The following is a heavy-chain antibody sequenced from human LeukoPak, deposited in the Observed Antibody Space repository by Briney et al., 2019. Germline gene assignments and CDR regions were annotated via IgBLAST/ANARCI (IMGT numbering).Heavy chain of an antibody. CDR2: IYYSGST. CDR3: ARVWRWHYYGSGSYYEGGLDY. D-gene: IGHD3-10*01. V-gene: IGHV4-39*07. J-gene: IGHJ4*02. CDR1: GGSISSSSYY. Sequence: SETLSLTCTVSGGSISSSSYYWGWIRQPPGKGLEWIGSIYYSGSTYYNPSLKSRVTISVDTSKNQFSLKLSSVTAADTAVYYCARVWRWHYYGSGSYYEGGLDYWGQGTLVTVSS.